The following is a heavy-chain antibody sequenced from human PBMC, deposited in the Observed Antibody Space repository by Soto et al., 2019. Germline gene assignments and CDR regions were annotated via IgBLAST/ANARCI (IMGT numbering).Heavy chain of an antibody. J-gene: IGHJ4*02. CDR1: GYTFTGYY. Sequence: GASVKVSCKASGYTFTGYYMHWVRRAPGQGLEWMGWINPNSGGTNYAQKFQGRVTMTRDTSISTAYMELSRLRSDDTAVYYCAREAITGTTLDYWGQGTLVTVSS. CDR3: AREAITGTTLDY. V-gene: IGHV1-2*02. CDR2: INPNSGGT. D-gene: IGHD1-7*01.